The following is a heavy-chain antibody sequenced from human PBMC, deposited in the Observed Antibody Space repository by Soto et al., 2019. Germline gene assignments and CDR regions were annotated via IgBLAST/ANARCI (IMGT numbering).Heavy chain of an antibody. D-gene: IGHD4-17*01. V-gene: IGHV4-4*02. J-gene: IGHJ3*02. CDR1: SGSISSSNW. CDR3: ARNYGDYVYAFDI. Sequence: QVQLQESGPGLVKPSGTLSLTCAVSSGSISSSNWWSWVRQPPGKGLEWIGEIYHSGSTNYNPSLKGRVTKSVDKSKNQSALKLSSVTAADTAVYYCARNYGDYVYAFDIWGQGTMVTVSS. CDR2: IYHSGST.